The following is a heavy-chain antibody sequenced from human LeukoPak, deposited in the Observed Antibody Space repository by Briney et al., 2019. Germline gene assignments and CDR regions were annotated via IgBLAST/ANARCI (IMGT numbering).Heavy chain of an antibody. CDR1: GFTFSSYG. J-gene: IGHJ5*02. CDR3: AKGYSGYDLGA. V-gene: IGHV3-30*18. D-gene: IGHD5-12*01. CDR2: ISYDGSNK. Sequence: GRSLRLSCAASGFTFSSYGMHWVRQAPGKGLEWVAVISYDGSNKYYADSVKGRFTISRDNSKNTLYLQMNSLRAEDTAVYYCAKGYSGYDLGAWGQGTLVIVSS.